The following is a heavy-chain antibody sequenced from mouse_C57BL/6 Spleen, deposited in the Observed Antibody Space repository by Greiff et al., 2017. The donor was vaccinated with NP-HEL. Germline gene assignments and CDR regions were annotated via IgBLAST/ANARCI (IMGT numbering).Heavy chain of an antibody. D-gene: IGHD3-1*01. CDR1: GYTFTSYW. CDR2: IYPSDSET. J-gene: IGHJ4*01. CDR3: ARFGPGAMDY. Sequence: LQQPGAELVRPGSSVKLSCKASGYTFTSYWMDWVKQRPGQGLEWIGNIYPSDSETHYNQKFKDKATLTVDKSSSTAYMQLSSLTSEDSAVYYCARFGPGAMDYWGQGTSVTVSS. V-gene: IGHV1-61*01.